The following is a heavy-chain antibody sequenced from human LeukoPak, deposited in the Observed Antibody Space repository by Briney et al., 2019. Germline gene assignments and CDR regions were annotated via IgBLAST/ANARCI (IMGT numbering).Heavy chain of an antibody. J-gene: IGHJ4*02. Sequence: DYXXSWLRQPXGRXREGIGYIYYSGSTYYNPSLKSRVTISVDTSKNQFSLKLSSVTAADTAVYYCARGNDSSGYYSEDYWGQGTLVTVSS. D-gene: IGHD3-22*01. CDR2: IYYSGST. V-gene: IGHV4-30-4*01. CDR1: DYX. CDR3: ARGNDSSGYYSEDY.